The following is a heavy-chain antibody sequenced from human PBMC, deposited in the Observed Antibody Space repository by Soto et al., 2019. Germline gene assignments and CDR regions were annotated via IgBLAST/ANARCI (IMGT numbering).Heavy chain of an antibody. V-gene: IGHV3-23*01. CDR3: AKDRKAMVRGVMVYYNMDV. Sequence: HPGGSLRLSCAASGFTFSSYAMSWVRQAPGKGLEWVSAISGSGGSTYYADSVKGRFTISRDNSKNTLYLQMNSLRAEDTAVYYCAKDRKAMVRGVMVYYNMDVWGKGTTVTVSS. CDR1: GFTFSSYA. J-gene: IGHJ6*03. CDR2: ISGSGGST. D-gene: IGHD3-10*01.